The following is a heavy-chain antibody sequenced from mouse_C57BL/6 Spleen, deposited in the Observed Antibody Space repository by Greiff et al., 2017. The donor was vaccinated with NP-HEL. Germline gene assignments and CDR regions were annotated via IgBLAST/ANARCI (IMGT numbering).Heavy chain of an antibody. CDR1: GYTFTDYN. CDR3: VVFYEYGFAY. Sequence: EVQLQQSGPELVKPGASVKIPCKASGYTFTDYNMDWVKQSHGKSLEWIGDINPNNGGTIYNQKFKGKATLTVDKSSSTAYMELRSLTSEDTAVYYCVVFYEYGFAYWGQGTLVTVSA. CDR2: INPNNGGT. D-gene: IGHD2-4*01. J-gene: IGHJ3*01. V-gene: IGHV1-18*01.